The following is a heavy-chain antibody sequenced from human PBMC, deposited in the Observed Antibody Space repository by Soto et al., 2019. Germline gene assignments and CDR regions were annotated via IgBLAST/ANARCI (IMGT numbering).Heavy chain of an antibody. CDR2: INPLSGIP. D-gene: IGHD2-2*01. CDR3: APPACAATWCSPSHNLDH. J-gene: IGHJ4*02. V-gene: IGHV1-69*09. CDR1: GGTFVRHV. Sequence: QVQLVQAGAEVKKPESSVKVSCKTSGGTFVRHVISWVRQAPGQGPEWMGKINPLSGIPNYAQKFQDRVTFTADTDSSTAYMELSSLRSDDTAVYYCAPPACAATWCSPSHNLDHWGQGTLVNVSS.